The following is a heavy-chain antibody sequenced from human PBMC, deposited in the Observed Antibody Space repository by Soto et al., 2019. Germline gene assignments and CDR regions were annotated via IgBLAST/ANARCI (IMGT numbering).Heavy chain of an antibody. D-gene: IGHD2-15*01. CDR3: ASDGYCSGGSCSSRSPY. J-gene: IGHJ4*02. CDR1: GFTFSSYG. V-gene: IGHV3-33*01. CDR2: IWYDGSNK. Sequence: GGSLRLSCAASGFTFSSYGMHWVRQAPGKGLEWVAVIWYDGSNKYYADSVKGRFTISRDNSKNTLYLQMNSLRAEDTAVYYCASDGYCSGGSCSSRSPYWGQGTLVTVSS.